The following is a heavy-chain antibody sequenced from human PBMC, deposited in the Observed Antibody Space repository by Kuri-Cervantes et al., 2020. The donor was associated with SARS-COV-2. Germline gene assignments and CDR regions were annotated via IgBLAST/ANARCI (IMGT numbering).Heavy chain of an antibody. D-gene: IGHD1-26*01. CDR2: IYYSGST. V-gene: IGHV4-39*07. J-gene: IGHJ4*02. CDR3: ARVESGSYYAFDY. Sequence: SETLSLTCTVSGGSISSSSYYWGWIRQPPGKGLEWIGSIYYSGSTYYNPSLKSRVTISVDTSKNQFSLKLSSVTAADTAVYYCARVESGSYYAFDYWGQGTLVTVSS. CDR1: GGSISSSSYY.